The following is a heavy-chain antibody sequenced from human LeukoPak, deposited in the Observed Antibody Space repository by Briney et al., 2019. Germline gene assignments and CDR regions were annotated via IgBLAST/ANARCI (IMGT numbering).Heavy chain of an antibody. D-gene: IGHD1-26*01. CDR2: INQDGSEE. CDR1: GFTFSNYW. J-gene: IGHJ4*02. Sequence: GGSLRLSCAASGFTFSNYWMSWVRQAPGKGLEWVANINQDGSEEYYVDSVKGRFTVSRDNAKNSLYLQMNSLRAEDTAVYYCAKDGRYISDYWGQGTLVIVSS. CDR3: AKDGRYISDY. V-gene: IGHV3-7*05.